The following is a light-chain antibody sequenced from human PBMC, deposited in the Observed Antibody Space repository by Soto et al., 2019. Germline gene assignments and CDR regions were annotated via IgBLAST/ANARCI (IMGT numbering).Light chain of an antibody. CDR2: AAS. CDR3: QQYYDYART. CDR1: QDISSY. V-gene: IGKV1-8*01. J-gene: IGKJ1*01. Sequence: AIRMTQSPSSFAASTGDRVTITCRASQDISSYLAWYQQKPGKAPKLLIYAASTLQSGVPSRFSGSGSGTDFTLTISCLQSEDFATYYCQQYYDYARTFGLGTKVEIK.